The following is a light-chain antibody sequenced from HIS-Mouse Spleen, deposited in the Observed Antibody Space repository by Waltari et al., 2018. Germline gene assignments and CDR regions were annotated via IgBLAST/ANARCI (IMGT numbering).Light chain of an antibody. Sequence: LTCTLRSGINVGTYRIYWYQQKPGSPPQYLLRYKSDSDKQQGSGVPSRFSGSKDASANAGILLISGLQSEDEADYYCMIWHSSAVVFGGGTKLTVL. CDR1: SGINVGTYR. CDR2: YKSDSDK. V-gene: IGLV5-45*02. CDR3: MIWHSSAVV. J-gene: IGLJ2*01.